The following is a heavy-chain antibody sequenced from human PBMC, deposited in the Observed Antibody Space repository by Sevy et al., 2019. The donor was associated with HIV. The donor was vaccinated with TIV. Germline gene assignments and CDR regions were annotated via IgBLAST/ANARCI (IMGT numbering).Heavy chain of an antibody. CDR3: VRDRYYGSGSYYTFDY. J-gene: IGHJ4*02. D-gene: IGHD3-10*01. CDR2: ISYDGSNK. CDR1: GFTFSSYA. V-gene: IGHV3-30-3*01. Sequence: GGSLRLSCAASGFTFSSYAMHWVRQAPGKGLEWVAVISYDGSNKYYADSVKGRFTISRDNSKNTLYLQMNSLRAEDTAVYYCVRDRYYGSGSYYTFDYWGQGTLVTVSS.